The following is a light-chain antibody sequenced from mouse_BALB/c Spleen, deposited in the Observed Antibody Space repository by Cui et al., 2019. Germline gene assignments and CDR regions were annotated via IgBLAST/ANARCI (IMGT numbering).Light chain of an antibody. Sequence: QTVLTQPGASTPASPGEKVTLTCSASSSVSYMYWYQQKSSTSPKPLIYITSNLASGVPSRFSGSGSGTFYSLTISSMEAEDAADYYCQQWSSYPWTFGAGTKLEIK. CDR1: SSVSY. CDR2: ITS. V-gene: IGKV4-80*01. J-gene: IGKJ1*01. CDR3: QQWSSYPWT.